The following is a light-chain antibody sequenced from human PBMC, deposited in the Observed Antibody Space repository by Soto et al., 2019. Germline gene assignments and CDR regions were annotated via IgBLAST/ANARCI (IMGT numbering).Light chain of an antibody. CDR2: AAD. CDR1: QSISSY. Sequence: DIQMTQSPSSLSASVGDRVTITCRASQSISSYLNWHQQKPGEAPELLIYAADSLQSGVPSRFSGSGCGTDFPLTISRLQPEDFATYYCQQSDSTPYSFGQGTKLEIK. CDR3: QQSDSTPYS. J-gene: IGKJ2*01. V-gene: IGKV1-39*01.